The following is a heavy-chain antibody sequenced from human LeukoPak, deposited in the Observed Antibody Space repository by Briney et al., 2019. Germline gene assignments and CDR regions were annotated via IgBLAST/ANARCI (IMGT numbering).Heavy chain of an antibody. CDR2: ISSTSSHI. CDR1: GFTFSSYT. V-gene: IGHV3-21*01. CDR3: ARGYCGGDCYGD. D-gene: IGHD2-21*02. Sequence: GGSLRLSCEASGFTFSSYTMNWVRQAPGKGLEYISSISSTSSHIYYADSVKGRFTISRDNTKNSVYLQMNSLRAEDTAVYYCARGYCGGDCYGDWGQGTLVTVSS. J-gene: IGHJ1*01.